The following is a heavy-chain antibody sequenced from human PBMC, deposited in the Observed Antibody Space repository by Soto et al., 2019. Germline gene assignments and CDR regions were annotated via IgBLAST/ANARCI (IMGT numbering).Heavy chain of an antibody. D-gene: IGHD5-18*01. CDR2: IKSKTDGGTT. CDR1: GVTLTDVW. Sequence: GGSLRLSCAVSGVTLTDVWMNWVRQAPGKGPEWVGRIKSKTDGGTTDYAAPVKGRFTISRDDSQNMLYLQMNSLKSEDTAVYYCSHGYYQYFNSWGQGTLVTAPQ. J-gene: IGHJ4*02. V-gene: IGHV3-15*07. CDR3: SHGYYQYFNS.